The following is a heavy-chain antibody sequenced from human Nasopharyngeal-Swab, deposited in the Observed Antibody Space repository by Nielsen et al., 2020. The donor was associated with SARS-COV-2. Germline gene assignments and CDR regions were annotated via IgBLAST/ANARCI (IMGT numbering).Heavy chain of an antibody. J-gene: IGHJ4*02. CDR1: GFTLNHFG. Sequence: GESLKISCAASGFTLNHFGMHWVRQAPGKGLEWVSFISYEGSISNYIDSVKGRFTVSRDSSKNTVYLQMNSLRPDDTAVYFCAKSMAYFQLSGTYNLDFWGQGTLVTVSS. V-gene: IGHV3-30*18. CDR2: ISYEGSIS. CDR3: AKSMAYFQLSGTYNLDF. D-gene: IGHD2-21*01.